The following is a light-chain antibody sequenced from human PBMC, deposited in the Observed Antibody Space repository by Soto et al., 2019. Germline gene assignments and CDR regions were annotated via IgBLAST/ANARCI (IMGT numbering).Light chain of an antibody. J-gene: IGLJ3*02. Sequence: QSVLTQPPSMSGAPGQRVTISCTGSSSNIGAGYDVHWYQHLPGTAPKLLIYGNTNRPSGVPDRFSGSKSGTSASLAITGLQADDEPDYYCQSHDSSLNSWVFGGGTKLTVL. CDR1: SSNIGAGYD. CDR3: QSHDSSLNSWV. V-gene: IGLV1-40*01. CDR2: GNT.